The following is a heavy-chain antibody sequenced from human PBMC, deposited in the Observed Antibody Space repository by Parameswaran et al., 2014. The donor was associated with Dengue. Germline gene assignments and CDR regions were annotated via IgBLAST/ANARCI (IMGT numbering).Heavy chain of an antibody. Sequence: QAGGSLRLSCAASGFTFSSYWMSWVRQAPGKGLEWVANIKQDGSEKYYVDSVKGRFTISRDNAKNSLYLQMNSLRAEDTAVYYCARGVRCSSTSCYALDWFDPWGQGTLVTVSS. CDR3: ARGVRCSSTSCYALDWFDP. V-gene: IGHV3-7*04. CDR1: GFTFSSYW. CDR2: IKQDGSEK. J-gene: IGHJ5*02. D-gene: IGHD2-2*01.